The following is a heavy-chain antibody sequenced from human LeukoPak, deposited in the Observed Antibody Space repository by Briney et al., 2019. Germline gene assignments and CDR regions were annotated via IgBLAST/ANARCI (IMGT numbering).Heavy chain of an antibody. CDR1: EFTFSSYA. D-gene: IGHD6-19*01. V-gene: IGHV3-30*04. CDR2: ISYDGRNK. CDR3: ARDREWSRVYQYMDV. Sequence: GGSLRLSCAASEFTFSSYAMHWVRQAPGKGLEWVAVISYDGRNKYYADSVKGRFTISRDNSKNTLYLQMNSLRAGDTAVYYCARDREWSRVYQYMDVWGKGTTVTVSS. J-gene: IGHJ6*04.